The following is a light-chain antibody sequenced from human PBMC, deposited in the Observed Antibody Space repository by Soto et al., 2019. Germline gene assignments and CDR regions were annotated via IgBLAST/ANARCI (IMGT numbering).Light chain of an antibody. CDR2: GAS. V-gene: IGKV3-15*01. CDR1: QSVSSN. CDR3: QQYNNWPSIT. Sequence: EIVMTQFPATLSVSPGERATLSCRASQSVSSNLAWYQQKPGQAPRLLIYGASTRATGIPARFSGSGSGTEFTLTISSLQSEDFAVYYCQQYNNWPSITVGQGTRLE. J-gene: IGKJ5*01.